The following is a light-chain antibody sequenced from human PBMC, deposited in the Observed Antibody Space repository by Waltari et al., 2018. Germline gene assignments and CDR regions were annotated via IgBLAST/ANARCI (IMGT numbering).Light chain of an antibody. Sequence: EIVMTQSPATLSVSPGERATLSSRASQSISFNLAWYQQKPGPAPMLLIYGASTRASGIPARFSGRVSGTDFSLTISSVQSEDFAVYFCQQYNTGPPCTFGQGTKVEVK. CDR3: QQYNTGPPCT. CDR1: QSISFN. V-gene: IGKV3-15*01. J-gene: IGKJ1*01. CDR2: GAS.